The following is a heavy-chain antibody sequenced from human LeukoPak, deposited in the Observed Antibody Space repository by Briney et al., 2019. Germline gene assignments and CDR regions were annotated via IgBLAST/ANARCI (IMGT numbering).Heavy chain of an antibody. D-gene: IGHD4-17*01. J-gene: IGHJ6*04. Sequence: PGRSLRLSCAASGFTFSSYSMNWVRQAPGKGLEWVSYISSSSSTIYYADSVKGRFTISRDNAKNSLYLQMNSLRAEDTAVYYCARDFSGVTTVTTVVWGKGTTVTVSS. CDR3: ARDFSGVTTVTTVV. CDR2: ISSSSSTI. CDR1: GFTFSSYS. V-gene: IGHV3-48*01.